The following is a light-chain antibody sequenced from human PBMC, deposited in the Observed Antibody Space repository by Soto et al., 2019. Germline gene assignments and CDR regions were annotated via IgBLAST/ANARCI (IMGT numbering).Light chain of an antibody. CDR3: QQYTNWPLMYT. V-gene: IGKV3-15*01. CDR1: QSVNNN. CDR2: GAS. J-gene: IGKJ2*01. Sequence: EILLTQSPATLSVSPGERATLSCRASQSVNNNLAWYQQTPGQAPRLLIYGASTRATGIPARFSGSGSGTAFTLTISSLQSDDFAGYYCQQYTNWPLMYTFGQGTKLEIK.